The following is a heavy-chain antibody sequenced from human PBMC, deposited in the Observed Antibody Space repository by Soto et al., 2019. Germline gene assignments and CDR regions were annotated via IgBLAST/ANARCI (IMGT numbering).Heavy chain of an antibody. D-gene: IGHD2-21*02. Sequence: SETLSLTCSVSGDSISSYYWIWIRQPPGKGLEWIGYMYNTGSTIYNPSLKSRVTISVDTSKNQFSLKLNSVTAADTAVYYCARDLWGYCGADCYPLDVWGQGTTVTVSS. CDR3: ARDLWGYCGADCYPLDV. CDR2: MYNTGST. J-gene: IGHJ6*02. CDR1: GDSISSYY. V-gene: IGHV4-59*01.